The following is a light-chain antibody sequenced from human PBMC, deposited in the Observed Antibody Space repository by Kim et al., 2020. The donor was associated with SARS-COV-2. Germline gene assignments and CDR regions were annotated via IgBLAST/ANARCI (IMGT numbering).Light chain of an antibody. CDR3: QQYRSYPLT. J-gene: IGKJ4*01. CDR1: QVIDSW. V-gene: IGKV1-5*01. Sequence: DNQMTQSPSALSASVGDRVTITCRGSQVIDSWLAWYQEKPGQAPKVLIYDASSLESGVPSRFSGSGSGTEFTLTISSLQPDDFATYFCQQYRSYPLTFGEGTKVDIK. CDR2: DAS.